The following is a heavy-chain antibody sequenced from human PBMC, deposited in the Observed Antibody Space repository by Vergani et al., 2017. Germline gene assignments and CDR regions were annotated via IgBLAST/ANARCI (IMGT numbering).Heavy chain of an antibody. J-gene: IGHJ4*02. D-gene: IGHD3-10*01. CDR3: ARGNYYCSGAFDF. CDR2: ISSSGNTI. V-gene: IGHV3-48*03. CDR1: GFTFSSYE. Sequence: EVQLVESGGDLVQPGGSLRLSCAASGFTFSSYEMNWVRQAPGKGLEWVSYISSSGNTIYYADSVKGRFTISRDNAKNSLYLQMNSLRAEDTAVYYCARGNYYCSGAFDFWGQGTLVTVSS.